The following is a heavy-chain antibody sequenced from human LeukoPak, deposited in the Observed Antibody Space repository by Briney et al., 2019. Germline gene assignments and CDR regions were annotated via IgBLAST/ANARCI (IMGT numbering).Heavy chain of an antibody. D-gene: IGHD5-24*01. CDR2: IYYSGST. CDR1: GGSISSSSYY. J-gene: IGHJ4*02. CDR3: ASPGDGYNYGGWYSDY. V-gene: IGHV4-39*07. Sequence: SETLSLTCTVSGGSISSSSYYWGWIRQPPGKGLEWIGSIYYSGSTYYNPSLKSRVTISVDTSKNQFSLKLSSVTAADTAVYYCASPGDGYNYGGWYSDYWGQGTLVTVSS.